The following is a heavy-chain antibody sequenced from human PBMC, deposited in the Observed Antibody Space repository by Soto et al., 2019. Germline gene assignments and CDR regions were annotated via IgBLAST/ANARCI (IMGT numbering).Heavy chain of an antibody. Sequence: ASVKVSCKASGYTFSDYYMHWVRQAPGQGLEWMGWINPNSGGTNYAQKFQGWVTMTRDTSINTAYMELSRLTSDDTAVYYCARAMDVVATIGGLSFDYWGRGTRVTVSS. CDR3: ARAMDVVATIGGLSFDY. V-gene: IGHV1-2*04. D-gene: IGHD5-12*01. CDR2: INPNSGGT. J-gene: IGHJ4*02. CDR1: GYTFSDYY.